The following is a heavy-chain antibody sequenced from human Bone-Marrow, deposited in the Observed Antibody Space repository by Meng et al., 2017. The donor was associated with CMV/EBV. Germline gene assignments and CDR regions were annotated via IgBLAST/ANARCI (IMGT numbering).Heavy chain of an antibody. J-gene: IGHJ3*02. V-gene: IGHV3-48*03. CDR2: ISSSGSTI. CDR3: AKEGQTSGRAGAFNI. D-gene: IGHD5-12*01. CDR1: GFTFSSYE. Sequence: GESLKISCAASGFTFSSYEMNWVRQAPGKGLEWVSYISSSGSTIYYADSVKGRFTFSKDNAKNTVYLQLDSLRPEDTALYYCAKEGQTSGRAGAFNIWGQGTIVTVSS.